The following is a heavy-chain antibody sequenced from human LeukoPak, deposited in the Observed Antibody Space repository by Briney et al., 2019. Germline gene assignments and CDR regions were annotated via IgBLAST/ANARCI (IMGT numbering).Heavy chain of an antibody. CDR1: GFTFSSYW. J-gene: IGHJ4*02. CDR2: INSDGSST. Sequence: GGSLRLSCAASGFTFSSYWMHWVRQAPGKGLVWVSRINSDGSSTSYADSVKGQFTISRDNAKNTLYLQMNSLRAEDTAVYYCARGGSQLGRAASDYWGQGTLVTVSS. V-gene: IGHV3-74*01. CDR3: ARGGSQLGRAASDY. D-gene: IGHD6-6*01.